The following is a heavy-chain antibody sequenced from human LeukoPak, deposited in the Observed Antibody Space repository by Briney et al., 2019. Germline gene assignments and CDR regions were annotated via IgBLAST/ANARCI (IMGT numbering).Heavy chain of an antibody. J-gene: IGHJ6*03. CDR1: GGTFISYA. D-gene: IGHD4-11*01. V-gene: IGHV1-69*05. CDR3: ARGTTSTSTLDAYYYYYYMDV. CDR2: IIPIFGTA. Sequence: SVKVSCKASGGTFISYAISWVRQAPGQGLEWMGGIIPIFGTANYAQKFQGRVTITTDESTSTAYMELSSLRSEDPAVYYSARGTTSTSTLDAYYYYYYMDVWGKGTTVTVSS.